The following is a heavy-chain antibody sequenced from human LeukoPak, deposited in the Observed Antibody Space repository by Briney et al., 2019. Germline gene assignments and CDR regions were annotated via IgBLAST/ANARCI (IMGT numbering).Heavy chain of an antibody. CDR1: GFTFSSYS. Sequence: GGSLSPSCTASGFTFSSYSMNWLRQAPGRGLEWGSFISSGSTYTYYADSVKGRFTISRDNAKNSLYLQMNSLRAEDTAVYSCARTSEGSTAATGTPFDSWGQGILVTVSS. CDR3: ARTSEGSTAATGTPFDS. D-gene: IGHD6-13*01. CDR2: ISSGSTYT. J-gene: IGHJ4*02. V-gene: IGHV3-21*01.